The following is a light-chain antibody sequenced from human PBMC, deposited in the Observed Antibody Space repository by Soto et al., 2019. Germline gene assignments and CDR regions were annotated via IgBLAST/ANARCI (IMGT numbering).Light chain of an antibody. J-gene: IGKJ1*01. CDR1: QSISSH. Sequence: DIQMTQSPSSLSASVGDRVTITCRASQSISSHLNWYQQKPGKVTKLLIYAASSLHSGVPSRFSVSGSGTDFTLTISSLQPEDFATFYCQQTYRTPWTFGQGAKVEI. V-gene: IGKV1-39*01. CDR3: QQTYRTPWT. CDR2: AAS.